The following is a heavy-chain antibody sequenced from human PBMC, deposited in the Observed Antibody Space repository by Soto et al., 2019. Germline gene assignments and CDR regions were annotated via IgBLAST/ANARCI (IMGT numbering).Heavy chain of an antibody. D-gene: IGHD3-22*01. CDR3: ARMYYYDSSGYYPGQNAFDI. Sequence: QVQLVQSGAEVQKPGSSVKVSCKASGGTFSSYAISWVRQAPGQGLEWMGGIIPIFGTANYAQKFQGRVTITADESTSTAYMELSSLRSEDTAVYYCARMYYYDSSGYYPGQNAFDIWGQGTMVTVSS. J-gene: IGHJ3*02. V-gene: IGHV1-69*01. CDR1: GGTFSSYA. CDR2: IIPIFGTA.